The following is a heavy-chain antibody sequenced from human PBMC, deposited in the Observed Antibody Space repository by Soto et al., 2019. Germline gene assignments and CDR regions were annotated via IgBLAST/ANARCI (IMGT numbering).Heavy chain of an antibody. D-gene: IGHD3-3*01. V-gene: IGHV3-30*18. Sequence: PGGSLRLSCAASGFTFSSYGMHWVRQAPGKGLEWVAVISYDGSNKYYADSVKGRFTISRDNSKNTLYLQMNSLRAEDTAVYYCAKDLGYDFWSGYPRGMDVWGQGTTVTVSS. CDR2: ISYDGSNK. CDR3: AKDLGYDFWSGYPRGMDV. J-gene: IGHJ6*02. CDR1: GFTFSSYG.